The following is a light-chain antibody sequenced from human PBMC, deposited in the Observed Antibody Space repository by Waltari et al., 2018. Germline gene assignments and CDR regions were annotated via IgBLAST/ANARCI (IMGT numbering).Light chain of an antibody. CDR1: QSITNY. J-gene: IGKJ3*01. CDR2: DAS. Sequence: DIQMTQSPSSLSASVGDRVTMTCRASQSITNYLSWYQHKLGEAPNLLVYDASTLVSGVPSRFNGSGSGTEFTLTINSLQPEDLATYYCLQTYSTLMFSFGPGTKVDL. CDR3: LQTYSTLMFS. V-gene: IGKV1-39*01.